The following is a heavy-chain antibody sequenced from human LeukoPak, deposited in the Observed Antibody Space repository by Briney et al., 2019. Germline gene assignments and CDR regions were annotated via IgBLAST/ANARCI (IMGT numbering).Heavy chain of an antibody. D-gene: IGHD3-22*01. Sequence: GGSLRLSCAASGFTVSSNYMSWVRQAPGKGLEWVSVIYSGGSTYYADSVKGRFTISRDNSKNTLYLQMNSLRAEDTAVYYCARDKPYYDSSGLDYWGQGTLVTVSS. CDR3: ARDKPYYDSSGLDY. CDR2: IYSGGST. V-gene: IGHV3-66*01. J-gene: IGHJ4*02. CDR1: GFTVSSNY.